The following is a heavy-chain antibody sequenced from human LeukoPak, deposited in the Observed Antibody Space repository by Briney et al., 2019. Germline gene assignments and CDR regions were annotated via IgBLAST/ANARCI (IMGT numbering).Heavy chain of an antibody. J-gene: IGHJ1*01. CDR2: MNPNSGNT. D-gene: IGHD2-2*01. CDR1: GYTFTSYD. CDR3: ARAPDTYCSSTSCYGYFQH. Sequence: ASVKVSCKASGYTFTSYDINWVRQATGQGLEWMGWMNPNSGNTGYAQKFQGRVTMTRNTSISTAYMELSSLRSEDTVVYYCARAPDTYCSSTSCYGYFQHWGQGTLVTVSS. V-gene: IGHV1-8*01.